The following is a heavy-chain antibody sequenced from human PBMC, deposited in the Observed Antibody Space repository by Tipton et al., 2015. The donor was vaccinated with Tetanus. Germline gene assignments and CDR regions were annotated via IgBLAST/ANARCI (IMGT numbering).Heavy chain of an antibody. CDR2: IYYSGST. J-gene: IGHJ4*02. CDR1: GGSISSSSYY. V-gene: IGHV4-39*01. D-gene: IGHD6-19*01. CDR3: ARQESVAVDY. Sequence: TLSLTCTVSGGSISSSSYYWGWIRQPPGKGLEWIGSIYYSGSTYYNPSLKSRVTISEDTSKNQFSLKLSSVTAADTAVYYCARQESVAVDYWGQGTLVTVSS.